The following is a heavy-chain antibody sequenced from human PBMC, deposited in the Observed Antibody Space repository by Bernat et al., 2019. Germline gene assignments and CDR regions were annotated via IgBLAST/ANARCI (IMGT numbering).Heavy chain of an antibody. Sequence: EVQLVESGGGLIQPGGSRRLSCAASGFTFSSYWMYWVRQAPGKGLVWVSRINSDGSDTSYADSVKGRFTISRDNAKNTLYLQMNSLRAEDTAIYYCARELGIRFDYCGHGTLVTVSS. CDR1: GFTFSSYW. J-gene: IGHJ4*01. D-gene: IGHD6-13*01. V-gene: IGHV3-74*01. CDR3: ARELGIRFDY. CDR2: INSDGSDT.